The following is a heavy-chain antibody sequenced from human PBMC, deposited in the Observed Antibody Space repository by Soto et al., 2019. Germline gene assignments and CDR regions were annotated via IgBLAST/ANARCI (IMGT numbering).Heavy chain of an antibody. J-gene: IGHJ4*02. CDR3: ARHRRLKAAAMRPFSVDKRRGYFDY. V-gene: IGHV4-39*01. Sequence: SETLSLTCTVSGGSISSSSYYWGWIRQPPGKGLEWIGSIYYSGSTYYNPSLKSRVTISVDKSKNQFSLKLSSVTAADTAVYYCARHRRLKAAAMRPFSVDKRRGYFDYWGQGTLVTVSS. CDR2: IYYSGST. CDR1: GGSISSSSYY. D-gene: IGHD2-2*01.